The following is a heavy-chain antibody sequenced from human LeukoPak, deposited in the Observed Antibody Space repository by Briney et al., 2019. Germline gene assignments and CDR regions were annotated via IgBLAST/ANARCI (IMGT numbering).Heavy chain of an antibody. CDR1: GYTFTGYY. CDR2: INPNSGGT. CDR3: ARDYYDSSGYYYLTYYFDY. J-gene: IGHJ4*02. Sequence: GASVKVSCKASGYTFTGYYMHWVRQAPGQGLEWMGWINPNSGGTNYAQKFQGRVTMTRDTSTSTAYMELSRLRSDDTAVYYCARDYYDSSGYYYLTYYFDYWGQGTLVTVSS. V-gene: IGHV1-2*02. D-gene: IGHD3-22*01.